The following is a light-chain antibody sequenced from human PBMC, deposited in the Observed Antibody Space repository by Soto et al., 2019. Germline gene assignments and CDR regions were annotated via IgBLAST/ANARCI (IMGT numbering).Light chain of an antibody. CDR2: DAS. J-gene: IGKJ2*01. CDR1: QSISTW. CDR3: QQYSSPSRYT. V-gene: IGKV1-5*01. Sequence: DIQMTQSPSTLSASVGDRVTITCRASQSISTWLAWYQQKPGKAPNLLIFDASSLESGVPSRFSGSGSGTPFTLTISSLQPDDFATYYCQQYSSPSRYTFGQGTKLEIK.